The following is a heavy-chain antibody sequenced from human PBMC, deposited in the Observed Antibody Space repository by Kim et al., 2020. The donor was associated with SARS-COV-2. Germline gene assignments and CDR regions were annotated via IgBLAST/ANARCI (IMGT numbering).Heavy chain of an antibody. CDR3: ARSGGGYGNYYYTGVDV. D-gene: IGHD6-25*01. CDR1: GYTGTSYA. J-gene: IGHJ6*02. V-gene: IGHV7-4-1*02. CDR2: INANTGNP. Sequence: ASVKVSCKTSGYTGTSYAMNWVRQAPGQGLEWMGWINANTGNPTYAQDFTGRFVFSLDTSVNTAYLQISSLKAEDTAVYYCARSGGGYGNYYYTGVDVWGQGTTVTVSS.